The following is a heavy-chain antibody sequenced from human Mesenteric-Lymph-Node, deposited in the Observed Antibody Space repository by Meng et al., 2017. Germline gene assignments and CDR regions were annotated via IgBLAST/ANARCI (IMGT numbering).Heavy chain of an antibody. CDR1: GFTFSSYS. D-gene: IGHD3-22*01. CDR3: ARDRPDSSGYYYNY. J-gene: IGHJ4*02. Sequence: LSLTCAASGFTFSSYSMNWVRQAPGKGLEWVSSISSSSSYIYYADSVKGRFTISRDNAKNSLYLQMNSLRAEDTAVYYCARDRPDSSGYYYNYWGQGTLVTVSS. V-gene: IGHV3-21*01. CDR2: ISSSSSYI.